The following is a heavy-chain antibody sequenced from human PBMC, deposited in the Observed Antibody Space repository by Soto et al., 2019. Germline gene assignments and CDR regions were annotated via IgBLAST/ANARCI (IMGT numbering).Heavy chain of an antibody. J-gene: IGHJ4*02. CDR1: GFTFSNAW. CDR2: ITSKTDGGTT. V-gene: IGHV3-15*01. D-gene: IGHD6-19*01. CDR3: TTEGNGGWYRGLFDY. Sequence: EVQLVESGGGVVKPGGSLRLSCAASGFTFSNAWMSWVRQAPGKGLEWVGRITSKTDGGTTDYAAPVKGRFTISRDDSKNTLYLQMNSLKTEDTAVYYCTTEGNGGWYRGLFDYWGQGTLVTVSS.